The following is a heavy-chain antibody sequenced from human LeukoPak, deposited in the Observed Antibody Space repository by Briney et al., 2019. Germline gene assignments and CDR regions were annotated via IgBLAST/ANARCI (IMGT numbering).Heavy chain of an antibody. Sequence: GGSLRLSCAASGFTVSSNYMSWVRQAPGKGLEWVSVIYSGGSTYYADSVKGRFTISRDNSKNTLYLQMNSLRAEDTAVYYCARDHPHLMIARRPSVRGQGTLVTVSS. CDR1: GFTVSSNY. CDR3: ARDHPHLMIARRPSV. CDR2: IYSGGST. J-gene: IGHJ4*02. V-gene: IGHV3-53*01. D-gene: IGHD3-22*01.